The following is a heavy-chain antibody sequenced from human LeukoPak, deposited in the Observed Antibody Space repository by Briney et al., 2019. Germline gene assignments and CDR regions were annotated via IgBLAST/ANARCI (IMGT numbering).Heavy chain of an antibody. CDR2: LYDTGMT. V-gene: IGHV4-4*08. D-gene: IGHD1-26*01. Sequence: SVTLSLTCTVSGGSISVYHWSWIRQPPGKGLEWIGYLYDTGMTNYSPSLKSRVTISVDTSNNQISLKLTSVTAADTAIYFCAKEGMGSEATTADGAFDIWGQGTTVTVSS. J-gene: IGHJ3*02. CDR3: AKEGMGSEATTADGAFDI. CDR1: GGSISVYH.